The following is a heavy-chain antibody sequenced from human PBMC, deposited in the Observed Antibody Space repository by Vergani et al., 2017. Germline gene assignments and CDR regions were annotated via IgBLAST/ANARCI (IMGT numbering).Heavy chain of an antibody. CDR2: ISWNSVSI. J-gene: IGHJ4*02. Sequence: EVQLVESGGGLVQPGRSLRLSCAASGFRFDDYAMHWVRQAPGKGLEWVSGISWNSVSIGYADSVKGRFTISRDNAKNSLYLQMNSLRAEDTALYYCAKRGLTGSSLDYWGQGTLVTVSS. CDR3: AKRGLTGSSLDY. CDR1: GFRFDDYA. V-gene: IGHV3-9*01. D-gene: IGHD7-27*01.